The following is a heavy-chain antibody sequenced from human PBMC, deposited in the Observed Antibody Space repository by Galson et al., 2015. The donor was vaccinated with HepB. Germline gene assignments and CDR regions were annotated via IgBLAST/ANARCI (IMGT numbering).Heavy chain of an antibody. V-gene: IGHV3-30*02. J-gene: IGHJ4*02. CDR1: GFSFSSNG. CDR2: IRKDGDNK. CDR3: AKIDVGPLFDY. Sequence: SLRLSCAASGFSFSSNGFHWVRQAPGKGLEWVAFIRKDGDNKNHADSVKGRFTISRDNSKSTLYLQMNSLRPEDTAIYYCAKIDVGPLFDYWGQGTLVTVSS. D-gene: IGHD1-26*01.